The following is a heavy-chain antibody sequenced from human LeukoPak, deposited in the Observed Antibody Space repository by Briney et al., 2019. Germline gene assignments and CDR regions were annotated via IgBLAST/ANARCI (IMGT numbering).Heavy chain of an antibody. J-gene: IGHJ5*02. V-gene: IGHV4-38-2*02. CDR3: ARHSVASPSDA. Sequence: SETLSLTCIVSGYSIGSDFYWGWIRQPPGKGLEWIASIYRSGNTYSNSSLKSRVSMSIDTSKNHFSLRLTSVTAADTAVYYCARHSVASPSDAWGPGTLVTVSS. CDR1: GYSIGSDFY. CDR2: IYRSGNT. D-gene: IGHD2-21*01.